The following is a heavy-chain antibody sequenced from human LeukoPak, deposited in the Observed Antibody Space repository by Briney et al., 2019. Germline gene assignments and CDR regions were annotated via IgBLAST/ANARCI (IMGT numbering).Heavy chain of an antibody. CDR2: ISGSGDKT. Sequence: GGSLRLSCAASGFTFTTYAMSWVRRAPEKGLEWVSGISGSGDKTYYADSVKGRFTISRDNSKNTLYLQMNSLRAEDTAVYYCVRDDDRPDNGLDYWGQGTLVTVSS. CDR3: VRDDDRPDNGLDY. CDR1: GFTFTTYA. J-gene: IGHJ4*02. D-gene: IGHD3-22*01. V-gene: IGHV3-23*01.